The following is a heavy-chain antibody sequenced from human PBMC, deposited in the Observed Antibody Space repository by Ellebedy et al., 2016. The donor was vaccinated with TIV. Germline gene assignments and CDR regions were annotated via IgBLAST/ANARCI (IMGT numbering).Heavy chain of an antibody. D-gene: IGHD3-3*01. V-gene: IGHV3-33*01. CDR1: GFTFSSYG. Sequence: GESLKISCAASGFTFSSYGMHWVRQAPGKGLEWVAVIWYDGSNKYYADSVKGRFTISRDNSKNTLYLQMNSLRAEDTAVYYCARDSYYDFWSGASGAFDIWGQGTMVTVSS. CDR3: ARDSYYDFWSGASGAFDI. J-gene: IGHJ3*02. CDR2: IWYDGSNK.